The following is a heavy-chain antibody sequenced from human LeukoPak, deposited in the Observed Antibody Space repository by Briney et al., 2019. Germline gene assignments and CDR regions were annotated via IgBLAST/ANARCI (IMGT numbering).Heavy chain of an antibody. D-gene: IGHD6-19*01. CDR3: TSQSIAVAGADY. CDR1: GFTFSGSA. V-gene: IGHV3-73*01. J-gene: IGHJ4*02. Sequence: GGSLRLSCAASGFTFSGSAMHWVRQASGKGLEWVGRIRSKANSYATAYAASVKGRFTVSRDDSKNTAYLQMNSLKTEDTAVYYCTSQSIAVAGADYWGQGTLVTVSS. CDR2: IRSKANSYAT.